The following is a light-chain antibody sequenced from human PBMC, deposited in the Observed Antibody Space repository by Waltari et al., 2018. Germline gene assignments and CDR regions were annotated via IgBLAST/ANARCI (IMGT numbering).Light chain of an antibody. CDR1: QSISSSY. J-gene: IGKJ1*01. V-gene: IGKV3-20*01. Sequence: EIVLTQSPGTLSLSPGDRATLSCRASQSISSSYLAWYQQQPGQAPRLLIYGASSRATGIPDRFSGSGSGTDFTLTISRLEPEDFAVYYCQQYGSSPDVTFGQGTKVEIK. CDR3: QQYGSSPDVT. CDR2: GAS.